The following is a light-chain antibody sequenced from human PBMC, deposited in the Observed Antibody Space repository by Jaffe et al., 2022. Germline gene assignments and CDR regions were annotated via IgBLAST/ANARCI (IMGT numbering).Light chain of an antibody. Sequence: EILLTQSPGTLSLSPGERATLSCRASQSISSNNLAWYQKKPGQAPRLLIYGASTRATGIPDRFSGSGSGADFTLTISRLEPEDFAVYYCQQYVRSPPWTFGQGTKVEIK. CDR1: QSISSNN. V-gene: IGKV3-20*01. CDR2: GAS. CDR3: QQYVRSPPWT. J-gene: IGKJ1*01.